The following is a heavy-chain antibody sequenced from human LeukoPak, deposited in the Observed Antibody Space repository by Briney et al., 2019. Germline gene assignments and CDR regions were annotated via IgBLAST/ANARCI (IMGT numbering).Heavy chain of an antibody. Sequence: SGGSLRLSCASSGFTFSFYWMHWVRQAPGKGLEWVGRIKSKTDGGTTDYAAPVKGRFTISRDDSKNTLYLQMNSLKTEDTAVYYCTTGYSSGYVGYWGQGTLVTVSS. CDR2: IKSKTDGGTT. CDR1: GFTFSFYW. J-gene: IGHJ4*02. D-gene: IGHD5-18*01. V-gene: IGHV3-15*01. CDR3: TTGYSSGYVGY.